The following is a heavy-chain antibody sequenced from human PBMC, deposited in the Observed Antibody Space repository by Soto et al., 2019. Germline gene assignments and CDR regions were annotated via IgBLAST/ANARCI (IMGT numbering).Heavy chain of an antibody. CDR1: GGSFIGYY. CDR3: AVTYYYYGMDV. D-gene: IGHD2-21*02. CDR2: INHSGST. V-gene: IGHV4-34*01. J-gene: IGHJ6*02. Sequence: ETLSLTCAVYGGSFIGYYCILIRQPPGKGLEWIVEINHSGSTNYNPSLKSRVTISVDTSKNQFSLKLSSVTAADTAVYYCAVTYYYYGMDVWGQGTTVTVSS.